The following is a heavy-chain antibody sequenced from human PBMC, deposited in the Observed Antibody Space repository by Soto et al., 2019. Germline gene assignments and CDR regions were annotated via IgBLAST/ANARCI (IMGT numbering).Heavy chain of an antibody. V-gene: IGHV4-59*01. CDR2: IYYSGST. CDR3: ARVGGYYSSSGSPDF. J-gene: IGHJ4*02. Sequence: QVQLQESGPGLVKPSETLSLTCTVSGGSISTYYWSWIRQPPGKGLEWIGYIYYSGSTDYNPSLKSRGTLSRDTSKNQFSLKLNSVTAADTAIYYCARVGGYYSSSGSPDFWGQGTLVTVSS. CDR1: GGSISTYY. D-gene: IGHD3-10*01.